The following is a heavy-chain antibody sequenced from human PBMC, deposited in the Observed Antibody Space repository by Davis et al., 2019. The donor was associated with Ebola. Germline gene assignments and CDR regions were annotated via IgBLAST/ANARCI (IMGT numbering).Heavy chain of an antibody. Sequence: PGGSLRLSCAASGFTISTYWMSWVRQAPGKGLEWVANIKDDGSERDYVHSVKGRFTISRDDARNSLYLQMNSLRPEDTAVYYCARDVKWGQGTLVTVSS. CDR3: ARDVK. D-gene: IGHD2/OR15-2a*01. J-gene: IGHJ4*02. CDR1: GFTISTYW. V-gene: IGHV3-7*01. CDR2: IKDDGSER.